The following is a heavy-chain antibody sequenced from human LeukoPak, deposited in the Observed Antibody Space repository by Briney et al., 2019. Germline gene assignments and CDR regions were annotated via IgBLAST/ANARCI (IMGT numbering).Heavy chain of an antibody. V-gene: IGHV3-7*03. J-gene: IGHJ3*01. CDR1: GFTFSGFW. CDR2: INSDGSEG. Sequence: RGSLRLSRAVSGFTFSGFWMSWSRQAPGKGLEWVASINSDGSEGYYADVVKGRFTISRDNAKNSLYLQINSLGAEDTAVYYCARSSYSSSSSVWGQGTMVTVSS. CDR3: ARSSYSSSSSV. D-gene: IGHD6-6*01.